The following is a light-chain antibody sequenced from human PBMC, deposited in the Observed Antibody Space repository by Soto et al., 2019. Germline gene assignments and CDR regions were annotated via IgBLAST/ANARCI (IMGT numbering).Light chain of an antibody. J-gene: IGKJ1*01. CDR1: QSVSSSY. Sequence: EIVMTQSPATLSVSPGERATLSCRASQSVSSSYLAWYQQKPGQAPRLLIYGASTRATDMPGRFSGRGSGTEFTLTINSLQSEDFAVYYCQQYRNWPRTFGPGTKVDIK. CDR2: GAS. CDR3: QQYRNWPRT. V-gene: IGKV3-15*01.